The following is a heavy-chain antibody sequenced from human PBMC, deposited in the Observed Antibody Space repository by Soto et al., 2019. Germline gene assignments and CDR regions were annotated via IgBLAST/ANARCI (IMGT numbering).Heavy chain of an antibody. D-gene: IGHD1-26*01. CDR1: GLTFSSYD. CDR2: ISGSGVST. Sequence: PGGSLRLSCAASGLTFSSYDMNWVRQAPGKGLEWVSAISGSGVSTYYADSVKGRFTISRDNSKNTLYLQMNSLRAEDTAVCYCAKSPPGSSPVDYWGQGTLVTVSS. V-gene: IGHV3-23*01. CDR3: AKSPPGSSPVDY. J-gene: IGHJ4*02.